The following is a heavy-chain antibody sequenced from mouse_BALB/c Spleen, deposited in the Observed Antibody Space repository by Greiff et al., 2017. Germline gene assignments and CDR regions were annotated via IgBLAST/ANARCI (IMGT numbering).Heavy chain of an antibody. CDR2: ISTYYGDA. CDR1: GYTFTDYA. Sequence: VQLQQSGAELVRPGVSVKISCKGSGYTFTDYAMHWVKQSHAKSLEWIGVISTYYGDASYNQKFKGKATMTVDKSSSTAYMELARLTSEDSAIYYCARHEALDYWGQGTTLTVSS. V-gene: IGHV1S137*01. CDR3: ARHEALDY. J-gene: IGHJ2*01.